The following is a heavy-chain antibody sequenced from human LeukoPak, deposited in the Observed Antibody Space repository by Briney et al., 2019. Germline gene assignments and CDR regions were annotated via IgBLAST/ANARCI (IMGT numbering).Heavy chain of an antibody. CDR2: MNPNSGNT. V-gene: IGHV1-8*01. CDR3: ARVMGIAAAGSNWFDP. CDR1: GYAFTSYD. Sequence: ASVKVSCKASGYAFTSYDINWVRQATGQGLEWMGWMNPNSGNTGYAQKFQGRVTMTRNTSISTAYMELSSLRSEDTAVYYCARVMGIAAAGSNWFDPWGQGTLVTASS. D-gene: IGHD6-13*01. J-gene: IGHJ5*02.